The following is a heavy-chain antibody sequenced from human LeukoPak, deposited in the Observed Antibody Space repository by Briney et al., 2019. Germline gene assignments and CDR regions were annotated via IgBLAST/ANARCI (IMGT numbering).Heavy chain of an antibody. Sequence: GSLRLSCAASGFTFSYHGMNWVRHAPGEGLGWIAYIGSSGNTIYYADSMQGRFIISRDNAQNSLFLEMNSLRVEDTAVYFCARGLRNAYNYIDSWGQGTLVTVSS. V-gene: IGHV3-48*04. CDR2: IGSSGNTI. D-gene: IGHD1-1*01. CDR3: ARGLRNAYNYIDS. J-gene: IGHJ4*02. CDR1: GFTFSYHG.